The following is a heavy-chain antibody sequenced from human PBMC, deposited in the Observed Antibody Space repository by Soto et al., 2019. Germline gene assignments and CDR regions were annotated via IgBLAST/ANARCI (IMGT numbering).Heavy chain of an antibody. CDR2: ISVYNGNT. V-gene: IGHV1-18*01. J-gene: IGHJ6*02. CDR3: ARDPGFGFGYSYAFAMDV. CDR1: GYTFSNYG. Sequence: QVQLVQSGAEVKKPGASVKVSCKASGYTFSNYGISWVRQGPGQGLEWMGWISVYNGNTHYEEKVQDRIKMTTDTSTSTTYLELRSLRSDDTAVYFCARDPGFGFGYSYAFAMDVWGQGTTVTVSS. D-gene: IGHD5-18*01.